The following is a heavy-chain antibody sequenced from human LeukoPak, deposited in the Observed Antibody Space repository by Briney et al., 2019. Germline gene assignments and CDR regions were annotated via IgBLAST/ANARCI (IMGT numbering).Heavy chain of an antibody. CDR2: INPNSGGT. Sequence: GASVKVSCKASGYTFTGYYMHWVRQAPGQGLEWMGWINPNSGGTNYAQKFQGRVTMTMDTSISTAYMELSRLRSDDTAVYYCARQYSSSWAQFDYWGQGTLVTVSS. CDR1: GYTFTGYY. CDR3: ARQYSSSWAQFDY. J-gene: IGHJ4*02. D-gene: IGHD6-13*01. V-gene: IGHV1-2*02.